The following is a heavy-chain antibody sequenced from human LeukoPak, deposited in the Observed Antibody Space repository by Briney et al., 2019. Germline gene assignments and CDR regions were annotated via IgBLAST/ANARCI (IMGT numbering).Heavy chain of an antibody. Sequence: GASVKVSCKASGYTFTSYGISWVRQAPGQGLEWMGWISAYNGNTNYAQKLQGRVTMTTDTSTSTAYMELRSLRSDDTAVYYCARVVVVPAAMSYWFDPWGQGTLVTVSP. CDR3: ARVVVVPAAMSYWFDP. V-gene: IGHV1-18*04. D-gene: IGHD2-2*01. CDR2: ISAYNGNT. CDR1: GYTFTSYG. J-gene: IGHJ5*02.